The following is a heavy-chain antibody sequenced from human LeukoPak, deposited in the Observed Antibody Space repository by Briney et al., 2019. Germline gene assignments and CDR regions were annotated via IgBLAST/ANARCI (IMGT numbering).Heavy chain of an antibody. CDR3: AKGGSDFDY. CDR1: GFTFSSYG. D-gene: IGHD3-10*01. V-gene: IGHV3-30*18. J-gene: IGHJ4*02. Sequence: PGGSLRLSCAASGFTFSSYGMHWVRQAPGKGLEWVAVKSYDGSNKYYADSVKGRFTISRDNSKNTLYLQMNSLRAEDTAVYYCAKGGSDFDYWGQGTLVTVSS. CDR2: KSYDGSNK.